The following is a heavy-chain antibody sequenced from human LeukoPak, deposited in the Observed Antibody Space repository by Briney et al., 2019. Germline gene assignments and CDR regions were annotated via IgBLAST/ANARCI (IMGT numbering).Heavy chain of an antibody. V-gene: IGHV1-18*01. D-gene: IGHD2-2*01. CDR3: AKEEDCSSTSCYVGQFDY. Sequence: GASVKVSCKASGYTFTSYGISWVRQAPGQGLEWMGWISAYSGNTNYAQKLQGRVTMTTDTSTSTAYMELRSLRSDGTAVYYCAKEEDCSSTSCYVGQFDYWGQGTPVTVSS. J-gene: IGHJ4*02. CDR2: ISAYSGNT. CDR1: GYTFTSYG.